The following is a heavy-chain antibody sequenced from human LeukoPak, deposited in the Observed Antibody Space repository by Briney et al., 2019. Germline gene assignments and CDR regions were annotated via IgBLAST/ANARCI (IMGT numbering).Heavy chain of an antibody. V-gene: IGHV3-7*01. CDR2: IKQDGSEK. CDR1: GFTFSSYW. J-gene: IGHJ4*02. CDR3: AREGAGSYYNGGVDY. Sequence: GGSLRLSCAASGFTFSSYWMSWVRQAPGKGLEGVANIKQDGSEKYYVDSVKGRFTISSDNAKNSLYLQMNSLRAEDTAVYYCAREGAGSYYNGGVDYWGQGTLVTVSS. D-gene: IGHD3-10*01.